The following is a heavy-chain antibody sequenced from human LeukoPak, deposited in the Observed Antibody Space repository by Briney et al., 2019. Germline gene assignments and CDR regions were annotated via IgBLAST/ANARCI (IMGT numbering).Heavy chain of an antibody. D-gene: IGHD3-10*01. CDR3: ARETVLLWFGELLANWFDP. Sequence: NPSQTLSLTCTVSGVSISSGGYYWSWIRQHPGKGLEWIGYIYYSGSTYYNPSLKSRVTISVDTSKNQFSLKLSSVTAADTAVYYCARETVLLWFGELLANWFDPWGQGTLVTVSS. V-gene: IGHV4-31*03. CDR1: GVSISSGGYY. J-gene: IGHJ5*02. CDR2: IYYSGST.